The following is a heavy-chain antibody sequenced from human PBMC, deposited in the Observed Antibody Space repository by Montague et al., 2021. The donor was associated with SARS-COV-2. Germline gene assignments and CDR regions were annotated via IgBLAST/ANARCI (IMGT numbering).Heavy chain of an antibody. D-gene: IGHD3-3*01. Sequence: SLRLSCSASGFTFSSYAMSWVRQAPGKGLEWVSVIYSGGSGTYYADSVKGRFTISRDNSKNTLYLQMNSLRAEDTAVYYCAKDLEEFITIFGVVTKSPLGMDVWGQGTTVTVSS. V-gene: IGHV3-23*03. CDR2: IYSGGSGT. CDR3: AKDLEEFITIFGVVTKSPLGMDV. CDR1: GFTFSSYA. J-gene: IGHJ6*02.